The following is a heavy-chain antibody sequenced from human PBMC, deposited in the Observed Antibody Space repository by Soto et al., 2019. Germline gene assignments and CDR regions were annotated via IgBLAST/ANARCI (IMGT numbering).Heavy chain of an antibody. J-gene: IGHJ3*02. CDR2: ISYDGSNK. CDR1: GFTFSSYG. V-gene: IGHV3-30*03. D-gene: IGHD2-2*01. Sequence: GGSLRLSCAASGFTFSSYGMHWVRQAPGKGLEWVAVISYDGSNKYYADSVKGRFTISRDNSKNTLYLQMNSLRAEDTAVYYCAREDIVVVPAAMDAFDIWGQGTMVTVSS. CDR3: AREDIVVVPAAMDAFDI.